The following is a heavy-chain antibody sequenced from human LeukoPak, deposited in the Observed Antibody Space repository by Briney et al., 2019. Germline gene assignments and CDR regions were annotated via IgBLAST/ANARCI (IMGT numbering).Heavy chain of an antibody. CDR2: IYSGGST. D-gene: IGHD1-1*01. J-gene: IGHJ3*02. V-gene: IGHV3-53*01. CDR1: GFTVSSYY. Sequence: GSLRLSCAASGFTVSSYYMAWVRQAPGKGLEWVSVIYSGGSTYYADSVKGRFSISRDNSKNTLYLQMNSLRAEDTAVYYCARTGDPGAFDIWGQGTTVTVSS. CDR3: ARTGDPGAFDI.